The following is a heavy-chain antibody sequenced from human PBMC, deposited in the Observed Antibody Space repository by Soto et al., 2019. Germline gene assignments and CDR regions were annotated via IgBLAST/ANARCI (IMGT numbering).Heavy chain of an antibody. Sequence: QIQLVQSGTEVRKPGASAKVSCKASGYTFTNNDVCWVRQTPGQGLEWMGWISPYSGKTNYARKFQGRVTMTTDTSTSTAYMEVRSLTSDATAVYYCARAGLLLLPDYWGQGTLVTVSS. V-gene: IGHV1-18*01. CDR3: ARAGLLLLPDY. D-gene: IGHD3-22*01. J-gene: IGHJ4*02. CDR2: ISPYSGKT. CDR1: GYTFTNND.